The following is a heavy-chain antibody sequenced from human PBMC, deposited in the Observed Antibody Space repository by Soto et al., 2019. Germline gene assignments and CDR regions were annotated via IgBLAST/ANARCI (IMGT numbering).Heavy chain of an antibody. J-gene: IGHJ1*01. CDR1: GFPFSSYA. Sequence: GGSVRLSCSASGFPFSSYAMHWVRQSPGKGLEYVSAISSNGGSTYYADSVKGRFTISRDNSKNTLYLQMSSLRAEDTAVYYCVNPADTIYVHWCQGTLITFSS. D-gene: IGHD3-3*01. CDR2: ISSNGGST. V-gene: IGHV3-64D*06. CDR3: VNPADTIYVH.